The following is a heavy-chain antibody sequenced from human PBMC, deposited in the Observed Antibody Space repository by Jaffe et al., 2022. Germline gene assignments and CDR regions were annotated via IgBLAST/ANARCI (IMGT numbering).Heavy chain of an antibody. V-gene: IGHV1-69*01. J-gene: IGHJ3*02. D-gene: IGHD3-3*01. Sequence: QVQLVQSGAEVKKPGSSVKVSCKASGGTFSSYAISWVRQAPGQGLEWMGGIIPIFGTANYAQKFQGRVTITADESTSTAYMELSSLRSEDTAVYYCARVRGGAYYDFWSGYYGAFDIWGQGTMVTVSS. CDR2: IIPIFGTA. CDR1: GGTFSSYA. CDR3: ARVRGGAYYDFWSGYYGAFDI.